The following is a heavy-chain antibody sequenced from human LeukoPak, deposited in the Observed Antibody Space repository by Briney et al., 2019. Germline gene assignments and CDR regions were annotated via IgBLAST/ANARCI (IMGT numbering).Heavy chain of an antibody. CDR3: ARDRGDCTNGVCYTHDALDI. J-gene: IGHJ3*02. D-gene: IGHD2-8*01. CDR1: GYTFTGYY. CDR2: INPNSGGT. Sequence: ASVKVSCKASGYTFTGYYMHWVRQAPGQGLEWMGRINPNSGGTNYAQKFQGRVTVTRDTSISTAYMELSRLRSDDTAVYYCARDRGDCTNGVCYTHDALDIWGQGTMVTVSS. V-gene: IGHV1-2*06.